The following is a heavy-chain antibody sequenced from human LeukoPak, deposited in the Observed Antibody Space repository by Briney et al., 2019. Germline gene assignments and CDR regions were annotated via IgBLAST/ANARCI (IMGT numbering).Heavy chain of an antibody. CDR2: IYSGGST. CDR1: GITVSSNY. J-gene: IGHJ4*02. CDR3: ARNRWTTVVD. Sequence: GGSLRLSCAASGITVSSNYMSWVRHAPGKGLEWVSVIYSGGSTYYADSVKGRFTISRDNSKNTLYLQMNSLRAEDTAVYYCARNRWTTVVDWGQGTLVTVSS. D-gene: IGHD4-23*01. V-gene: IGHV3-53*01.